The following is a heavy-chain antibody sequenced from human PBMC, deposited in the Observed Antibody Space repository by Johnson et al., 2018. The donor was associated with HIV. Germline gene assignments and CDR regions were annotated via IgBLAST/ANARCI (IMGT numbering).Heavy chain of an antibody. CDR1: GFTFDDYA. V-gene: IGHV3-30-3*02. CDR2: ISYDGGNK. D-gene: IGHD4-23*01. CDR3: AKLRWAPRAFDI. J-gene: IGHJ3*02. Sequence: QVQLVESGGGLVQPGRSLRLSCAASGFTFDDYAMHWVRQAPGKGLEWVAVISYDGGNKYYADSVKGRFTISRDNSKNTLYLQMNSLRTEDTAVYYCAKLRWAPRAFDIWGQGTMVTVSS.